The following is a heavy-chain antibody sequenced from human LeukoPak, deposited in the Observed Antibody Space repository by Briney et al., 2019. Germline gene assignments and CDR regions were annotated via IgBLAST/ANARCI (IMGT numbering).Heavy chain of an antibody. CDR1: GGSIRGYY. D-gene: IGHD3-10*01. CDR2: IYNSVTT. J-gene: IGHJ4*02. Sequence: PSETLSLTCTVSGGSIRGYYWSWIRQPPGKRLEWIAYIYNSVTTNYNPSLKSRLTISVDTSENQISLKLSSVTAADTAVYYCARHGPADSRSYPLDYWGQGTLVTVSS. V-gene: IGHV4-59*08. CDR3: ARHGPADSRSYPLDY.